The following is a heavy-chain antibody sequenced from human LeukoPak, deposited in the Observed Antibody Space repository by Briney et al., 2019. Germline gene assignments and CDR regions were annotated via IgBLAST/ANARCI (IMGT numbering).Heavy chain of an antibody. CDR2: IYYSGST. Sequence: PSEILSLTCTVSGGSISSGGYYWSWIRQHPGKGLEWIGYIYYSGSTYYNPSLKSRVTISVDTSKNQFSLKLSSETAADTAVYYCARDSYYGSGSYSWFDPWGQGTLVTVSS. CDR3: ARDSYYGSGSYSWFDP. D-gene: IGHD3-10*01. V-gene: IGHV4-31*03. CDR1: GGSISSGGYY. J-gene: IGHJ5*02.